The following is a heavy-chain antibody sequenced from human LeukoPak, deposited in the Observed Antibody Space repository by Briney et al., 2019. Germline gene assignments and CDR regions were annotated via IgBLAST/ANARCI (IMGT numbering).Heavy chain of an antibody. CDR2: ISRRSRHV. Sequence: TGGSLRLSCTASGFTFSDYSMNWVRKAPGKGLEWVSSISRRSRHVYYAGSVKGRFTISRDNAWNSLYLQMNSLRAEDMAVYFCVRDLLGSGSTTAYLHHWGQGTLVTVSS. V-gene: IGHV3-21*01. CDR1: GFTFSDYS. D-gene: IGHD1-1*01. J-gene: IGHJ1*01. CDR3: VRDLLGSGSTTAYLHH.